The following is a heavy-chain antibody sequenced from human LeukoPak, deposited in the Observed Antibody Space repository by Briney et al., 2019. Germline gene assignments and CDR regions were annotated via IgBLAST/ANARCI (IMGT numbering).Heavy chain of an antibody. CDR2: IWYDGSNK. D-gene: IGHD6-6*01. CDR3: AKAVAARPGIRWFDP. V-gene: IGHV3-33*06. Sequence: TGRSLRLSCAASGFTFSSYGMHWVRQAPGKGLEWVAVIWYDGSNKYYADSVKGRFTISRDNSKNTLYLQMNSLRAEDTAVYYCAKAVAARPGIRWFDPWGQGTLVTVSS. CDR1: GFTFSSYG. J-gene: IGHJ5*02.